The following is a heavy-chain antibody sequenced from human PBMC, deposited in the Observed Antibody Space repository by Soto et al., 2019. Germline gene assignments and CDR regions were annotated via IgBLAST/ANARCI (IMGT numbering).Heavy chain of an antibody. J-gene: IGHJ4*02. D-gene: IGHD6-19*01. Sequence: QVLESGGGVVQPGGSLTLSCAASGFSLNHYGVSWVRQAPGTGLEWIATSIYTDTQQSFSDSVRGRFSLSRDTSKNILFLHMTSLRVEDSAVYYCARSQMAVFFDEWGPGTLVSVSS. CDR1: GFSLNHYG. V-gene: IGHV3-33*05. CDR2: IYTDTQQ. CDR3: ARSQMAVFFDE.